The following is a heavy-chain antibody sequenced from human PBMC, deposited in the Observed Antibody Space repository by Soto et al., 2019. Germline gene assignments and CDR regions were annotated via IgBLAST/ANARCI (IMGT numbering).Heavy chain of an antibody. CDR1: GYTFTSYY. CDR3: ARAWENCGGDCGHFDY. D-gene: IGHD2-21*02. J-gene: IGHJ4*02. Sequence: VKVSCKASGYTFTSYYMHWVRQAPGQGLEWMGIINPSGGSTSYAQKFQGRVTMTRDTSTSTVYMELSSLRSEDTAVYYCARAWENCGGDCGHFDYWGQGTLVTVSS. CDR2: INPSGGST. V-gene: IGHV1-46*01.